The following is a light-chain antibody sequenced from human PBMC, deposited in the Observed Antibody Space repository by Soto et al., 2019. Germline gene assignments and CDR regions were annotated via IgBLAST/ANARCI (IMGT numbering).Light chain of an antibody. V-gene: IGKV3-20*01. Sequence: EIVLTQSPGTLSLSPGERATLSCRASQSVSVNSLAWYQQKGCQAPRLLIYAASTRATGVPDRFSGTGSGTYFAITISRLETDDSAVYYCQQYCGSPFTFGPGTKVDIK. CDR1: QSVSVNS. CDR2: AAS. CDR3: QQYCGSPFT. J-gene: IGKJ3*01.